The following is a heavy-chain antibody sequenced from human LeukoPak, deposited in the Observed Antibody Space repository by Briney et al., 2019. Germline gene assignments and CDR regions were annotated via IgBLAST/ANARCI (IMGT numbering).Heavy chain of an antibody. CDR1: GLTFTSYA. D-gene: IGHD6-6*01. CDR3: ARGIAARRSYYYYGMDV. J-gene: IGHJ6*02. V-gene: IGHV1-3*01. Sequence: GGSLRLSCAASGLTFTSYAMHWVRQAPGQRLEWMGWINAGNGNTKYSQKFQGRVTITRDTSASTAYMELSSLRSEDTAVYYCARGIAARRSYYYYGMDVWGQGTTVTVSS. CDR2: INAGNGNT.